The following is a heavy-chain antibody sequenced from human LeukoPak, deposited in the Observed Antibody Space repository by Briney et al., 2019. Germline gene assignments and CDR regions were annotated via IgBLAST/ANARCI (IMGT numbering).Heavy chain of an antibody. CDR1: GYTFIGYY. CDR3: ARFKWFGELSRFNWFDP. D-gene: IGHD3-10*01. CDR2: INPNNGGS. Sequence: ASVKVSCKASGYTFIGYYIHWVRQAPGQGLEWMGWINPNNGGSNYAQKFQGRVTMTRDTSISTVYMELRSLRSDDTAVYYCARFKWFGELSRFNWFDPWGQGTLVTVSS. J-gene: IGHJ5*02. V-gene: IGHV1-2*02.